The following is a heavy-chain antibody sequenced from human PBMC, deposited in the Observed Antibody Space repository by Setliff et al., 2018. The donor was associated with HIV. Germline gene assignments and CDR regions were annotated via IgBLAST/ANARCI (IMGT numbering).Heavy chain of an antibody. V-gene: IGHV3-23*01. J-gene: IGHJ4*02. CDR1: GFTFSNFA. CDR3: AKDARWNYVGFDY. CDR2: ITDSGSTT. D-gene: IGHD1-7*01. Sequence: GGSLRLSCAASGFTFSNFAMSWVRLTPGKGLEWVSGITDSGSTTYYDDSVKGRFTISRDNSKNTLYLQINSLRAEDSAVYYCAKDARWNYVGFDYWGQGTLVTVSS.